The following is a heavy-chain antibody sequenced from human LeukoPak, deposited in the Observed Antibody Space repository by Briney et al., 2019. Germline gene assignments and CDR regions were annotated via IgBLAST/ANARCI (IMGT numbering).Heavy chain of an antibody. CDR3: ARGDYSDMLFRC. D-gene: IGHD3-22*01. V-gene: IGHV3-7*04. CDR2: IKQDGSEK. CDR1: GFTFSSYW. J-gene: IGHJ4*02. Sequence: PGGSLTLSCAASGFTFSSYWMGWVRQAPGKGLEWVANIKQDGSEKCYVDSVGGRFTISRDNAKNSLYLQMNSLRAEDTAVYYCARGDYSDMLFRCWGQGTLVTVSS.